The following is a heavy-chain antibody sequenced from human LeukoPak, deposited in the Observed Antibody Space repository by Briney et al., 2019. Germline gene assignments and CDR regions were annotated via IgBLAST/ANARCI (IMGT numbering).Heavy chain of an antibody. Sequence: GRSLRLSCAASGLTFSSYSMNWVRQAPGKGLEWVSYISSSSSTIYYADSVKGRFTISRDNAKNSLYLQMNSLRDEDTAVYYCARDLGSGWYVEVFDYWGQGTLVTVSS. CDR2: ISSSSSTI. CDR3: ARDLGSGWYVEVFDY. D-gene: IGHD6-19*01. CDR1: GLTFSSYS. V-gene: IGHV3-48*02. J-gene: IGHJ4*02.